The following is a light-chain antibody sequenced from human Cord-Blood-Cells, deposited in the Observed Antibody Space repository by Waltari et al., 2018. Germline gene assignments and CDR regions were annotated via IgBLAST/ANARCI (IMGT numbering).Light chain of an antibody. CDR3: QVWDRSSDHYV. CDR1: NIGSKS. Sequence: SYVLHQPPSVSVAPGPTARITCGGNNIGSKSVHWYQQKPGQAPVLVVDDDSDRPSRCAGLFSGSNSGNTTTLTISRGEAGDEADYYCQVWDRSSDHYVFGTGTKVTVL. CDR2: DDS. J-gene: IGLJ1*01. V-gene: IGLV3-21*02.